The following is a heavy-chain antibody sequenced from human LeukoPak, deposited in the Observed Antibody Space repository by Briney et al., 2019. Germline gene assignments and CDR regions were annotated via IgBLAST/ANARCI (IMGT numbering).Heavy chain of an antibody. J-gene: IGHJ4*02. CDR1: GFTFSSYS. Sequence: PGGSLRLSCAASGFTFSSYSMNWVRQAPGQGLEWVSYISSSSSTIYYADSVKGRFTISRDNAKNSLYLQMNSLGAEDTAVYYCARGYSYGGSWGQGTLVTVSS. CDR2: ISSSSSTI. V-gene: IGHV3-48*04. CDR3: ARGYSYGGS. D-gene: IGHD5-18*01.